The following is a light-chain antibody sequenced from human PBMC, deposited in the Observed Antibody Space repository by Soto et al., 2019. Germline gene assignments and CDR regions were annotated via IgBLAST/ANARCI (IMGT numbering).Light chain of an antibody. Sequence: DIQMTQSPSSLSASVGDRVTITCRASQSISSYLNWYQQKPGKAPKLLIYAASSLQSGVPSRFSGSGSGTEFTLTISRLQTEEFATYHCQQSYSTPPTFGGGTKVEIK. CDR3: QQSYSTPPT. CDR2: AAS. J-gene: IGKJ4*01. V-gene: IGKV1-39*01. CDR1: QSISSY.